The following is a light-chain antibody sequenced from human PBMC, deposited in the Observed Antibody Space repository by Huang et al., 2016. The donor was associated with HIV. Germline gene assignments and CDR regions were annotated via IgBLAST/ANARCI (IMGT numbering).Light chain of an antibody. CDR1: QSITTN. J-gene: IGKJ2*01. V-gene: IGKV3-15*01. CDR3: QEYNNWPPYT. Sequence: EKVMTQSPATLSVSPGERATLSCTASQSITTNLAWYQKKPGQPPILLSDDASTRATGGPARFSGSGSGTEFTLTISSLQSEDFAVYYCQEYNNWPPYTFGQGTKVEIE. CDR2: DAS.